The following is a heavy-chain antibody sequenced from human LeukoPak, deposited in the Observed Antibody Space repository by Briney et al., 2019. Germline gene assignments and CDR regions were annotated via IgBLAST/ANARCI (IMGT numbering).Heavy chain of an antibody. CDR3: ASRNNSSGWYEYWFDP. CDR1: GFTLSSYS. J-gene: IGHJ5*02. CDR2: ISSSSSYI. D-gene: IGHD6-19*01. V-gene: IGHV3-21*01. Sequence: KTGGSLRLSCAASGFTLSSYSMNWVRQAPGKGLEWVSSISSSSSYIYYADSVKGRFTISRDNAKNSLYLQMNSLRAEDTAVYYCASRNNSSGWYEYWFDPWGQGTLVTVSS.